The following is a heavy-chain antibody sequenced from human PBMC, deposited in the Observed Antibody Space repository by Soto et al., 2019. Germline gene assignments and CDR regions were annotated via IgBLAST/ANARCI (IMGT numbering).Heavy chain of an antibody. CDR3: AKDRRISMVRGYYFEY. J-gene: IGHJ4*02. CDR2: LSGSGGTT. V-gene: IGHV3-23*01. CDR1: GLTFTSYA. D-gene: IGHD3-10*01. Sequence: EVQLLASGGGLVHPGGSLRLSCAASGLTFTSYAMSWVRQAPGKGLEWVSGLSGSGGTTYYADSVKGRFNISRDNSKNTLYLQMDSLRAEDTAVYYCAKDRRISMVRGYYFEYWGQGTLVTVSS.